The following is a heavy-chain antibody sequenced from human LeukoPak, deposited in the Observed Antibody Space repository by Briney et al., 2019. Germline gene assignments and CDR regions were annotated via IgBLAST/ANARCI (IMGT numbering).Heavy chain of an antibody. V-gene: IGHV3-21*01. CDR3: TRGPTQIGVSGTEPLDY. D-gene: IGHD6-19*01. J-gene: IGHJ4*02. CDR1: GFIFSDYS. Sequence: GGSLRLSCAASGFIFSDYSMKWIRQAPGKGPEWVSSMLKGSSYMYYAHSVKGRFTISRDNAKNSLYLQMNSLRAEDTALYYSTRGPTQIGVSGTEPLDYWGQGTPVTVSS. CDR2: MLKGSSYM.